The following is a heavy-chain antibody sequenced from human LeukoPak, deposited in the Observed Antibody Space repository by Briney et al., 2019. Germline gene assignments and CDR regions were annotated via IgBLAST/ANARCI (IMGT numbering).Heavy chain of an antibody. D-gene: IGHD6-25*01. CDR3: ARVPSSGFEDIYYYGMDV. Sequence: SVKVSCKASGGTFSSYAISWVRQAPGQGLEWMGGIIPIFGTANYAQKFQGRVTITADESTSTAYMELSSLRSEDTAVYYCARVPSSGFEDIYYYGMDVWGKGTTVTVSS. J-gene: IGHJ6*04. V-gene: IGHV1-69*13. CDR1: GGTFSSYA. CDR2: IIPIFGTA.